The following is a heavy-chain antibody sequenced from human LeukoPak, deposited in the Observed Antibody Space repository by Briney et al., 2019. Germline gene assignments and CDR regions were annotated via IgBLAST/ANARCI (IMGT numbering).Heavy chain of an antibody. CDR3: AREGRGQWLVRGYYYYGMDV. J-gene: IGHJ6*02. Sequence: SQTLSLTCAISGDSVSSNSAAWNWIRQSPSRDLEWLGRTYYRSKWYNDYAVSVKSRITINPDTSKNQFSLQLNSVTPEDTAVYYCAREGRGQWLVRGYYYYGMDVWGQGTTVTVSS. V-gene: IGHV6-1*01. CDR2: TYYRSKWYN. CDR1: GDSVSSNSAA. D-gene: IGHD6-19*01.